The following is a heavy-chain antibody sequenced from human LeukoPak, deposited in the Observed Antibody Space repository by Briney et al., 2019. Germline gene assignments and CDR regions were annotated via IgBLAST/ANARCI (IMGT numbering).Heavy chain of an antibody. CDR3: ARGDYYYYYYMDV. J-gene: IGHJ6*03. CDR1: GFTFSSYS. CDR2: ISSSSSSI. V-gene: IGHV3-48*04. Sequence: GGSLRLSCAVSGFTFSSYSMNWVRQAPGKGLEWVSYISSSSSSIYYPDSVKGRFTVSRDNGRNSLYLQMNSLRAEDTAVYYCARGDYYYYYYMDVWGKGTTVSVSS.